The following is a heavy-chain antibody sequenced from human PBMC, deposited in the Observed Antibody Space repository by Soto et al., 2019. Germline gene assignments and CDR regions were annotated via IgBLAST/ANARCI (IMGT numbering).Heavy chain of an antibody. D-gene: IGHD2-8*02. CDR1: GGSISSSSYY. V-gene: IGHV4-39*07. CDR2: IYYSGST. Sequence: SETLSLTCTVSGGSISSSSYYWGWIRQPPGKGLEWIGSIYYSGSTYYNPSLKSRVTISVDTSKNQFSLKLSSVTAADTAVYYCARGADLDRGYTWWWYFDYWGQGTLVTVSS. J-gene: IGHJ4*02. CDR3: ARGADLDRGYTWWWYFDY.